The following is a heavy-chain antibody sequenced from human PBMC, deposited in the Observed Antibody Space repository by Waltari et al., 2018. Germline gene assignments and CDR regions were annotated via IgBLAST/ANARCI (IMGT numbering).Heavy chain of an antibody. J-gene: IGHJ6*03. CDR3: AKDGSFVVVPEAMFDYYMDV. D-gene: IGHD2-2*01. V-gene: IGHV3-30*02. CDR1: GFTFSSYG. CDR2: IRYDGSNE. Sequence: QVKLVESGGGVVQPGGSLRLSCAASGFTFSSYGMHWVRQAPGKGLGVVAFIRYDGSNEYYADSVKGRFTIARDNSKNTLSLQMNSLRAEDTAVYYCAKDGSFVVVPEAMFDYYMDVWGRGTTVTVSS.